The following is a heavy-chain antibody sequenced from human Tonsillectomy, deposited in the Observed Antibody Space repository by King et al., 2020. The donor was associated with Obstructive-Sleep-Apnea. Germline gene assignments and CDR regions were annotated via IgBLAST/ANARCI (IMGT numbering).Heavy chain of an antibody. CDR1: CGSISSYY. J-gene: IGHJ6*02. Sequence: QLQESGPGLVKPSETLSLTCTVSCGSISSYYWSWIRQPPGKVLVWIGDIYYSGSTTYTPSLQSRVTISVDTSKNQFSLKLSSVTAADTAVYYCAREGWFGEYGGMDVWGQGTTVTVSS. CDR2: IYYSGST. CDR3: AREGWFGEYGGMDV. D-gene: IGHD3-10*01. V-gene: IGHV4-59*01.